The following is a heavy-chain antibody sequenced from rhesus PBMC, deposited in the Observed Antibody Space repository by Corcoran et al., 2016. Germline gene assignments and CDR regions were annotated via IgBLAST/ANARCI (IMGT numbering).Heavy chain of an antibody. CDR2: LTYSRSN. J-gene: IGHJ3*01. CDR3: ARESRMDSGGWFDAFEF. V-gene: IGHV4-122*02. D-gene: IGHD6-37*01. CDR1: VGSLSSGYFY. Sequence: QVQLPESGPGLVKPSETLSLTCAVSVGSLSSGYFYCRWIRQPPGRVLEWIEYLTYSRSNRHTPPLKSRVTSSRTTSRNRCALKLSPGTAADTAVYYCARESRMDSGGWFDAFEFWGQGLRVTVSS.